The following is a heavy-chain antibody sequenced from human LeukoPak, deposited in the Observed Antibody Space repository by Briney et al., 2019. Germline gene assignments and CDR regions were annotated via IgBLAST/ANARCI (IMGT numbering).Heavy chain of an antibody. Sequence: GGSLRLSCAATGLTFSGSAMHLVRQASGKGLEWVGRIRSKANSYATAYAASVKGRFTISRDDSKNTAYLQMNSLKTEDTAVYYCTSGAHLYSSSLYWGQGTLVTVSS. V-gene: IGHV3-73*01. D-gene: IGHD6-13*01. J-gene: IGHJ4*02. CDR1: GLTFSGSA. CDR3: TSGAHLYSSSLY. CDR2: IRSKANSYAT.